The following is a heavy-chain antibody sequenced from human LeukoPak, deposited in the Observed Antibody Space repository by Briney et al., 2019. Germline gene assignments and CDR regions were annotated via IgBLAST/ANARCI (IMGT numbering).Heavy chain of an antibody. J-gene: IGHJ4*02. V-gene: IGHV3-9*01. CDR3: AKDIVAGQSTSTSCFDY. D-gene: IGHD5/OR15-5a*01. Sequence: PGGSLRLSCAASGFTFDDYAMHWVRHAPGKGLEWVSGISWNSGSIGYADSVKGRFTISRDNAKNSLYLQMSSLRAEDTALYYCAKDIVAGQSTSTSCFDYWGQGTLVTVSS. CDR1: GFTFDDYA. CDR2: ISWNSGSI.